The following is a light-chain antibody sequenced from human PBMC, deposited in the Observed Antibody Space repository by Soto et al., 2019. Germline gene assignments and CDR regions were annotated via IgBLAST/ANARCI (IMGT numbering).Light chain of an antibody. Sequence: EIVLTQSPATLSLSPGESATLSCRASQSVRNFLAWYQQKPGQAPRLLIYDASNRATGIPARFSGSGSGTDFTLTISSLEPEDFAVYYCQQRSNWYTFGQGTKLQI. V-gene: IGKV3-11*01. CDR3: QQRSNWYT. J-gene: IGKJ2*01. CDR2: DAS. CDR1: QSVRNF.